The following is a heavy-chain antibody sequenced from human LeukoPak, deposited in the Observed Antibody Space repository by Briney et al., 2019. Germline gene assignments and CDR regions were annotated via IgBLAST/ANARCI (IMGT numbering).Heavy chain of an antibody. CDR1: GGSISSYY. V-gene: IGHV4-39*01. CDR2: IYYSGST. D-gene: IGHD5-24*01. Sequence: SETLSLTCTVSGGSISSYYWGWIRQPPGKGLEWIGSIYYSGSTYYNPSLKSRVTISVDTSKNQFSLKLSSVTAADTAVYYCARHARSRDGDLYYFDYWGQGTLVTVSS. J-gene: IGHJ4*02. CDR3: ARHARSRDGDLYYFDY.